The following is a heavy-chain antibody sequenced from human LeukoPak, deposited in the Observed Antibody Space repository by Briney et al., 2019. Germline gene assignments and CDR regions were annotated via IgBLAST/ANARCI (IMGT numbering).Heavy chain of an antibody. J-gene: IGHJ4*02. CDR1: GLPFSTFW. Sequence: GGSLRLSCAASGLPFSTFWMNWVRQAPGKGLEWVANINQDGSEEYYVDSVKGRFTISKDNAKNSVYLQMNSLRVEDTGIYYCARNARGPGDYWGQGTVVTVSS. CDR3: ARNARGPGDY. V-gene: IGHV3-7*01. CDR2: INQDGSEE. D-gene: IGHD2-2*01.